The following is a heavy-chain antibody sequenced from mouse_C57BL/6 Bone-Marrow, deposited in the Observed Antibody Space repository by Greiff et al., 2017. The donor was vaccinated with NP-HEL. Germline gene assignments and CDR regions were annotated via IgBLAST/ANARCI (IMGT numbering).Heavy chain of an antibody. CDR3: ARSGWLLRRFAY. V-gene: IGHV1-50*01. Sequence: VQLQQSGAELVKPGASVKLSCKASGYTFTSYWMQWVKQRPGQGLEWIGEIDPSDSYTNYNQKFKGKATLTVDTSSSTAYMQLSSLTSEDSAVYYCARSGWLLRRFAYWGQGTLVTVSA. CDR2: IDPSDSYT. CDR1: GYTFTSYW. J-gene: IGHJ3*01. D-gene: IGHD2-3*01.